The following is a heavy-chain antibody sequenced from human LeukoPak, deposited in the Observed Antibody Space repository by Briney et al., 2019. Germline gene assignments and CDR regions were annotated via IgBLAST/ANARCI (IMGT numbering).Heavy chain of an antibody. CDR2: FYYSGSI. J-gene: IGHJ4*02. Sequence: PSETLSLTCTVSGGSISSSGYYWGWIRQPPGKGLEWIGTFYYSGSIYYNPSLTSRVTISVDTSKHEFSLKLSSVTAADTAMYYCARRDYWGFGEKTDMYFDYWGQGTLVTVSS. D-gene: IGHD3-10*01. CDR1: GGSISSSGYY. CDR3: ARRDYWGFGEKTDMYFDY. V-gene: IGHV4-39*01.